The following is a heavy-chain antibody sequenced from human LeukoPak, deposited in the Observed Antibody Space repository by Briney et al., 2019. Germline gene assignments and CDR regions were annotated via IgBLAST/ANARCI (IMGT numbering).Heavy chain of an antibody. J-gene: IGHJ4*02. CDR3: ARDGNWRFDY. D-gene: IGHD4-23*01. CDR1: GFTFSSYW. V-gene: IGHV3-74*01. Sequence: GGSLRLSCAASGFTFSSYWMHWVRQAPGKGLLWVSRINTDGSTTDYADSVKGQFTISRDNAKNTLYLQMNSLRAEDTAVYYCARDGNWRFDYWGQGTLVTVSS. CDR2: INTDGSTT.